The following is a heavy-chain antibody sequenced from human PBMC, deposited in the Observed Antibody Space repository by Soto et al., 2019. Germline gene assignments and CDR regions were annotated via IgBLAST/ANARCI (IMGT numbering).Heavy chain of an antibody. CDR2: IYYSGST. V-gene: IGHV4-31*03. D-gene: IGHD3-16*01. J-gene: IGHJ4*02. Sequence: PSETLSLTCSVSGGSISTGGYYWSWIRQHPGKGLEWIGYIYYSGSTYYNPSLKSRVTMSVDTSKNQFSLKLSSVTAADMAVYYCERGSRLGGDEYWGQGTLVTVSS. CDR3: ERGSRLGGDEY. CDR1: GGSISTGGYY.